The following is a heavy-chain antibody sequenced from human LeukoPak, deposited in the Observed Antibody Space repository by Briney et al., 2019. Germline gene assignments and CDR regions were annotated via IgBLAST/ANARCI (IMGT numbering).Heavy chain of an antibody. CDR3: ARDPSRTGRADDY. Sequence: ASVKVSCKASGYTFTSYYMRWVRQAPGQGLEWMGRINPNSGGTNYAQKFQGRVTMTRDTSISTAYMELSRLRSDDTAVYYCARDPSRTGRADDYWGQGTLVPVSS. J-gene: IGHJ4*02. V-gene: IGHV1-2*06. CDR2: INPNSGGT. CDR1: GYTFTSYY. D-gene: IGHD3/OR15-3a*01.